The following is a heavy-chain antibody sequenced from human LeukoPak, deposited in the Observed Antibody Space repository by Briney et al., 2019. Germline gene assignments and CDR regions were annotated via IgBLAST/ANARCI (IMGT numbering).Heavy chain of an antibody. D-gene: IGHD5-18*01. CDR3: ARGFYAGYSYGDAFDI. J-gene: IGHJ3*02. CDR1: GDSVPSNSAA. Sequence: SQTLSLTCAISGDSVPSNSAAWNWIRQSPSRGLEWLGRTYYRSKWYNDYAVSVKSRITINPDTSKNQFSLQLNSVTPEDTAVYYCARGFYAGYSYGDAFDIWGQGTMVTVSS. V-gene: IGHV6-1*01. CDR2: TYYRSKWYN.